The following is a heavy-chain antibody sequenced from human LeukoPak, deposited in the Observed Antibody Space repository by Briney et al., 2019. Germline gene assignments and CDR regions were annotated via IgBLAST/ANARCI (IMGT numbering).Heavy chain of an antibody. CDR3: ARGRGYCSGGSCLTFDY. D-gene: IGHD2-15*01. J-gene: IGHJ4*02. Sequence: PSETLSLTCAVYGGSFSGYYWSWIRQPPGKGLEWIGEISHSGSTNYNPSLKSRVTISVDTSKNQFSLKLSSVTAADTAVYYCARGRGYCSGGSCLTFDYWGQGTLVTVSS. CDR2: ISHSGST. V-gene: IGHV4-34*01. CDR1: GGSFSGYY.